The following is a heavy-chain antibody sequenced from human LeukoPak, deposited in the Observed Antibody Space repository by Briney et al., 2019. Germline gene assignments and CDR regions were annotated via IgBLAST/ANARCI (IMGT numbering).Heavy chain of an antibody. CDR2: ISSSGGST. V-gene: IGHV3-23*01. J-gene: IGHJ4*02. Sequence: GGSLRLSCAASGFTFSSYAMSWVRQAPGKGLEWVSAISSSGGSTYYADSVKGRFTIPRDNSKNTLYLQMNSLRAEDTAVYYCAKDLEGVTTKGYFDYWGQGTLVTVSS. D-gene: IGHD4-17*01. CDR1: GFTFSSYA. CDR3: AKDLEGVTTKGYFDY.